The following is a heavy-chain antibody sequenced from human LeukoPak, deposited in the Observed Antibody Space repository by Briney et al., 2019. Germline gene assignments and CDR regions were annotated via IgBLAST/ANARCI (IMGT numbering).Heavy chain of an antibody. J-gene: IGHJ4*02. D-gene: IGHD3-10*01. CDR1: GYTFTSYG. V-gene: IGHV1-18*01. CDR3: ARAFRYYYGSGSYHYYFDY. Sequence: EASVKVSCKASGYTFTSYGISWVRQAPGQGLEWMGWISAYNGNTNYAQKLQGRVTVTTDTSTSTAYMELRSLRSDDTAVYYCARAFRYYYGSGSYHYYFDYWGQGTLVTVSS. CDR2: ISAYNGNT.